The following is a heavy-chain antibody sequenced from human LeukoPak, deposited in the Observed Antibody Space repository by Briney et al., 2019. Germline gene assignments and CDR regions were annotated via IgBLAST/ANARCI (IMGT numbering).Heavy chain of an antibody. CDR3: ARDGEPSDIVATIWIYYYYYGMDV. J-gene: IGHJ6*02. CDR2: ISYDGSNK. Sequence: GGSLRLSCAASGFTFSSYAMHWVRQAPGKGLEWVAVISYDGSNKYYADSVKGRFTISRDNSKNTLYLQMNSLRAEDTAVYHCARDGEPSDIVATIWIYYYYYGMDVWGQGTTVTVSS. CDR1: GFTFSSYA. V-gene: IGHV3-30-3*01. D-gene: IGHD5-12*01.